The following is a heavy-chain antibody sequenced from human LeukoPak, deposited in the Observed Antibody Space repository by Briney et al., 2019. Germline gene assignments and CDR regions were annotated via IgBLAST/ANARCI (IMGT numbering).Heavy chain of an antibody. CDR1: VYTFTSYD. J-gene: IGHJ4*02. CDR3: ARGHGDYVWGSYRPSRFDY. D-gene: IGHD3-16*02. CDR2: MNPNSGNT. V-gene: IGHV1-8*01. Sequence: ASVTVSCKPSVYTFTSYDINWVRQAPGQGLEWMGWMNPNSGNTGYAQKFQGRVTMTRNTSISTAYMELSSLRSEDTAVYYCARGHGDYVWGSYRPSRFDYWGQGTLVTVSS.